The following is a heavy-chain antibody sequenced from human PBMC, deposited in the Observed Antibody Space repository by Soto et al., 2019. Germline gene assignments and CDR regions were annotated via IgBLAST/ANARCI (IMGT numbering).Heavy chain of an antibody. V-gene: IGHV3-23*01. Sequence: EVQLLESGGGLIQPGGSLRLSCAASGLTFSSYAMSWVRQAPGKGLEWVSAISGSGGSTYYADSVKGRFTISRDNSKNTLYRQMNSLRAEDTAVYYCXXDQLYIRGVIHNWFDPWGQGTLVTVSS. CDR1: GLTFSSYA. CDR2: ISGSGGST. J-gene: IGHJ5*02. CDR3: XXDQLYIRGVIHNWFDP. D-gene: IGHD3-10*02.